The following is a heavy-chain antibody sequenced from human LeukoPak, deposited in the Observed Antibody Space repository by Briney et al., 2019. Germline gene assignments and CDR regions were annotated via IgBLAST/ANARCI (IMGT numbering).Heavy chain of an antibody. CDR1: GYTFTSYG. Sequence: ASVKVSCKASGYTFTSYGISWVRQAPGQGLEWMGWISAYNGNTNYAQKLQGRVTMTTDTSTSTAYMELRSLRSDDTAVYYCARDSRAHSYSSSWYQEDYWGPGTLVTVSS. V-gene: IGHV1-18*01. CDR2: ISAYNGNT. D-gene: IGHD6-13*01. J-gene: IGHJ4*02. CDR3: ARDSRAHSYSSSWYQEDY.